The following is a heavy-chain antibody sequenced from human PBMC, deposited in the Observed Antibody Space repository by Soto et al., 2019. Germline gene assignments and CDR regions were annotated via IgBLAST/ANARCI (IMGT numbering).Heavy chain of an antibody. CDR1: GGSFSDYY. Sequence: QVQLQQWGAGLLKPSETLSLTCAVYGGSFSDYYWNWIRQPPGKGLEWIGEINHSGSTNYNPSLKSRVPISVDTSKNQFSLKLSSVTAADTAVYYCARTAIAAAGPNDYWGQGTLVTVSS. D-gene: IGHD6-13*01. J-gene: IGHJ4*02. CDR3: ARTAIAAAGPNDY. CDR2: INHSGST. V-gene: IGHV4-34*01.